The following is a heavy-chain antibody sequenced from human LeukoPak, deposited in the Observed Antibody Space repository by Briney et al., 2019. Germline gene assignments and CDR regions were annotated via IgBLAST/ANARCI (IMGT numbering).Heavy chain of an antibody. D-gene: IGHD1-1*01. CDR1: GFTFSSYS. CDR3: ARGDSTGTNLDY. CDR2: ISSSGSIK. J-gene: IGHJ4*02. Sequence: GGSLRLSCAASGFTFSSYSMNWVRQAPGKGLEWVSFISSSGSIKHYADSVKGRFTISRDNAKNSVYLQMNSLRAGDTAVYYCARGDSTGTNLDYWGRGTLVTVSS. V-gene: IGHV3-48*04.